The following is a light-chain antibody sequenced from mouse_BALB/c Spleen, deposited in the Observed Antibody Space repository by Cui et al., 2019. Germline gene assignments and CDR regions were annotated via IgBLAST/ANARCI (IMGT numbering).Light chain of an antibody. Sequence: QIVLTQSTATMSASQGEKVTMTCSASSSVSYMHWYQQKSGTSPKRWIYDTSKLASGVPARFSGSGSGTSYSLTISSMEAEDAATYYCQQWSSNPPTFGAGTKLELK. CDR3: QQWSSNPPT. CDR1: SSVSY. V-gene: IGKV4-59*01. CDR2: DTS. J-gene: IGKJ5*01.